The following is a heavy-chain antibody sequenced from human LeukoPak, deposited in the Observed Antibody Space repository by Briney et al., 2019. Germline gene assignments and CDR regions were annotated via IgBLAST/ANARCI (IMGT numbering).Heavy chain of an antibody. CDR2: ISGTGTTI. Sequence: GGSLRLSCAASGLTFSDYYMTWIRQAPGKGLEWVSSISGTGTTIYSADSVKGRFSISRDNAKSSLYLQMNSLRVEDTAVYYCALLAVASDFDYWGQGALVTVSS. CDR1: GLTFSDYY. J-gene: IGHJ4*02. CDR3: ALLAVASDFDY. V-gene: IGHV3-11*04. D-gene: IGHD6-19*01.